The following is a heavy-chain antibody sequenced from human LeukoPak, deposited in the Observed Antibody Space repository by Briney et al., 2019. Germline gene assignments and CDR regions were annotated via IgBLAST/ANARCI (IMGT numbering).Heavy chain of an antibody. Sequence: ASVKVSCKASRYTFTSYAMHWVRQAPGQRLEWMGWINAGNGNTKYSQKFQGRVTITRDTSASTAYMELSSLRSEDTAVYYCAKTSQLWFGYYFDYWGQGTLVTVSS. CDR3: AKTSQLWFGYYFDY. D-gene: IGHD5-18*01. J-gene: IGHJ4*02. V-gene: IGHV1-3*01. CDR2: INAGNGNT. CDR1: RYTFTSYA.